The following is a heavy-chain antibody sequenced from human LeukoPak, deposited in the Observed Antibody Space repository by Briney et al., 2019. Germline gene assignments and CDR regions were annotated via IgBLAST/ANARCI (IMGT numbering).Heavy chain of an antibody. V-gene: IGHV3-23*01. Sequence: GSLRLSCAASGFTLSSYAMSWVRQAPGKGLEWVSAISGSGGSTYYADSVKGRFTISRDNSKNTLYLQMNSLKTEDTAVYYCTRGGAVGSGYFDYTMDVWGQGTTVTVSS. D-gene: IGHD3-22*01. CDR3: TRGGAVGSGYFDYTMDV. CDR2: ISGSGGST. J-gene: IGHJ6*02. CDR1: GFTLSSYA.